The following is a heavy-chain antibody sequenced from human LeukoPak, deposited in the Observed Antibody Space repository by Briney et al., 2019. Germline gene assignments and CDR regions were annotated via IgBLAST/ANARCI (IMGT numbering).Heavy chain of an antibody. V-gene: IGHV1-69*01. Sequence: SVKVSCKASGGTFSSYAISWVRQAPRQGLEWMGGIIPIFGTANYAQKFQGRVTITADESTSTAYMELSSLRSEDTAVYYCARGVGEYYDSTRAGFDYWGQGTLVTVSS. D-gene: IGHD3-22*01. CDR2: IIPIFGTA. CDR1: GGTFSSYA. CDR3: ARGVGEYYDSTRAGFDY. J-gene: IGHJ4*02.